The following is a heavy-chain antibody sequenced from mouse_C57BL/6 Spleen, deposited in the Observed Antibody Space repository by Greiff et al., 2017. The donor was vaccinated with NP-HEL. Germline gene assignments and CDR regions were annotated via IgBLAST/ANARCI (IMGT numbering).Heavy chain of an antibody. Sequence: XVQLQQSGAELVRPGASVKLSCTASGFNIKDDYMHWVKQRPEQGLEWIGWIDPENGDTEYASKFQGKATITADTSSNTAYLQLSSLTSEDTAVYYCTTRPRYYAAYWGQGTLVTVAA. V-gene: IGHV14-4*01. CDR1: GFNIKDDY. J-gene: IGHJ3*01. CDR3: TTRPRYYAAY. D-gene: IGHD1-1*01. CDR2: IDPENGDT.